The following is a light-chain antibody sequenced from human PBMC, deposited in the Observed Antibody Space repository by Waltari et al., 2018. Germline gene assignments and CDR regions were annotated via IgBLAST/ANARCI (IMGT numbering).Light chain of an antibody. CDR1: QSVLYSSNNKNY. J-gene: IGKJ5*01. CDR2: WAS. CDR3: QQYYSTLIT. Sequence: DIVMTQSPDSLAVSLGERATINCKSSQSVLYSSNNKNYLAWYQQKPVKPPKLLIYWASTRESGVPDRFSGSGSGTDFTLTISSLQAEDVAVYYCQQYYSTLITFGQGTRLEIK. V-gene: IGKV4-1*01.